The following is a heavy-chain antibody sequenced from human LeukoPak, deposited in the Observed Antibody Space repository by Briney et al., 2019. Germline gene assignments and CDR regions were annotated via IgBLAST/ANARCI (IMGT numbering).Heavy chain of an antibody. CDR2: MNPDSGNT. CDR1: GGTFSSYA. J-gene: IGHJ4*02. Sequence: GASVKVSCKASGGTFSSYAISWVRQAPGQGLEWMGWMNPDSGNTGYAQRFQGRVTLTRNPSISTAYMEVSSLRSEDTAVYFCARGTTRNYGDFDYWGQGTLSPSPQ. V-gene: IGHV1-8*02. CDR3: ARGTTRNYGDFDY. D-gene: IGHD3-10*01.